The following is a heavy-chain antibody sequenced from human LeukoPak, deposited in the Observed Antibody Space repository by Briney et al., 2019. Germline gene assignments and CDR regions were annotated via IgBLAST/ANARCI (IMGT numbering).Heavy chain of an antibody. CDR1: GFTFSSYG. CDR2: ISYDGSNK. CDR3: AKDPYDGSGWYSVIGSYYYYYMDV. J-gene: IGHJ6*03. Sequence: PGGSLRLSCAASGFTFSSYGMHWVRQAPGKGLEWVAVISYDGSNKYYADSVKGRFTISRDNSKNTLYLQMNSLRAEDTAVYYCAKDPYDGSGWYSVIGSYYYYYMDVWGKGTTVTVSS. V-gene: IGHV3-30*12. D-gene: IGHD6-19*01.